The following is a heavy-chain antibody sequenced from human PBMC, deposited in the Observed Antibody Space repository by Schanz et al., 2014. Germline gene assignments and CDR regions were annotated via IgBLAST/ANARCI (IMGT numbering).Heavy chain of an antibody. CDR1: GGSFSGYW. CDR3: ATWSGTRLFHN. CDR2: VNHGGYT. Sequence: QVQLQESGPGLLKPSETLSLTCAFSGGSFSGYWWTWVRQSPGKGLEWIGEVNHGGYTNYNPSLKSRVTVSVDMPKKHFALRLSSVTAADTAAYYCATWSGTRLFHNWGQGTLVTVSS. J-gene: IGHJ4*02. D-gene: IGHD1-7*01. V-gene: IGHV4-34*01.